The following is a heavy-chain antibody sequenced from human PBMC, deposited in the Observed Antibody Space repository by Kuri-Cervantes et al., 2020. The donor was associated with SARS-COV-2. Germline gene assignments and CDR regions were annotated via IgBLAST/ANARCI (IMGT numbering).Heavy chain of an antibody. CDR3: ARGPPGYDFWSGYPNWFDP. V-gene: IGHV3-11*04. D-gene: IGHD3-3*01. Sequence: GGSLRLSFAASGFTFSDYYMGWIRQAQGKGLEWVSYISSSGSTIYYADSVKGRFIISRDNAKNSLYLQMNSLRAEDTAVYYCARGPPGYDFWSGYPNWFDPWGQGTLVTVSS. CDR1: GFTFSDYY. J-gene: IGHJ5*02. CDR2: ISSSGSTI.